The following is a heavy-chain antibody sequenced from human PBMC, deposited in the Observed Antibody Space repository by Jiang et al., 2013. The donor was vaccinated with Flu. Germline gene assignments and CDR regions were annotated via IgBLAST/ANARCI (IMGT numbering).Heavy chain of an antibody. CDR1: GGSISSYY. CDR3: ASGRKIQPSDY. Sequence: GSGLVKPSETLSLTCTVSGGSISSYYWSWIRQPPGKGLEWIGYIYYSGSTNYNPSLKSRVTISVDTSKNQFSLKLSSVTAADTAVYYCASGRKIQPSDYWGQGTLVTVSS. J-gene: IGHJ4*02. CDR2: IYYSGST. D-gene: IGHD5-18*01. V-gene: IGHV4-59*01.